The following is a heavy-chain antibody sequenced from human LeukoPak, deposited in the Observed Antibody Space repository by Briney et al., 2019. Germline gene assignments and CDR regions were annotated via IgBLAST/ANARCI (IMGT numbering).Heavy chain of an antibody. CDR2: ISFSSATI. V-gene: IGHV3-48*01. CDR3: ARDTHYYGSGSPAFDI. Sequence: GGSLKLSCEASRFTFSSYSMNWVRQAPGKGLEWVSYISFSSATIHYADSVKGRFTVSRDNAKNSLYLQMNSLRAEDTALYYCARDTHYYGSGSPAFDIWGQGTMVTVSS. D-gene: IGHD3-10*01. CDR1: RFTFSSYS. J-gene: IGHJ3*02.